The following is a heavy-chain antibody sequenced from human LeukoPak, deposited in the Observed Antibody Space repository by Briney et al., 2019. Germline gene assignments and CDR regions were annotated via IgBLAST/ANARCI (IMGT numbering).Heavy chain of an antibody. CDR1: GFTFSSYA. Sequence: GGSLRLSCAASGFTFSSYAMSWVRQAPGKGVEWVSSISSIITYIYYADSVKGRFTISRDNAKNSLYLQMNSLRAEDTAVYYCAREPYDNSALDYWGQGTLVTVSS. CDR3: AREPYDNSALDY. J-gene: IGHJ4*02. CDR2: ISSIITYI. D-gene: IGHD3-22*01. V-gene: IGHV3-21*01.